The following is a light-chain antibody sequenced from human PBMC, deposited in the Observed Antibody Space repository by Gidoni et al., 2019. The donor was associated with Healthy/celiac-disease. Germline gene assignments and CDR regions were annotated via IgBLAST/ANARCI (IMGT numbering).Light chain of an antibody. J-gene: IGLJ3*02. Sequence: SYVLTQPPSVSVAPGKTARITCGGNNIGDKSVHWYQQKPGQAPVLVVYDDGDRPSGIPERFSGSNSANTATLTISRVEAGDEADYYCQVWDSSSDWVFGGGTKLTVL. CDR2: DDG. CDR3: QVWDSSSDWV. V-gene: IGLV3-21*03. CDR1: NIGDKS.